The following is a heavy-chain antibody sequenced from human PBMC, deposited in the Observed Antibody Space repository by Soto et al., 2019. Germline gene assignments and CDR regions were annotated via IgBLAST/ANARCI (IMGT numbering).Heavy chain of an antibody. CDR3: ARDRTVRYCDY. Sequence: QVQLVESGGDVVQPGRSLRLSCAASGFAFSGYAMHWVRQAPGRGLEWVAVIWYDGSNKYYADSVKGRFTISRDNSYNTLYLQMDSLRADDTALYYCARDRTVRYCDYWGQGTLVAVSS. V-gene: IGHV3-33*01. CDR1: GFAFSGYA. J-gene: IGHJ4*02. D-gene: IGHD3-10*01. CDR2: IWYDGSNK.